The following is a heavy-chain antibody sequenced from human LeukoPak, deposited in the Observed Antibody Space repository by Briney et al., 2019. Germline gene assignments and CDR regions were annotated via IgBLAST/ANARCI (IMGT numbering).Heavy chain of an antibody. D-gene: IGHD3-10*01. CDR2: INSDGSST. V-gene: IGHV3-74*01. J-gene: IGHJ4*02. CDR3: AKVTMVRGVAYFDY. Sequence: GGSLRLSCAASGFTFSSYWMHWVRQAPGKGLVWVSRINSDGSSTSYADSVKGRFTISRDNAKNTLYLQMNSLRAEDTALYYCAKVTMVRGVAYFDYWGQGTLVTVSS. CDR1: GFTFSSYW.